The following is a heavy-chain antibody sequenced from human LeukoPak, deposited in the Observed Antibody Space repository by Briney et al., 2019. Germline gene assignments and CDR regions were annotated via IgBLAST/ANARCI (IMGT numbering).Heavy chain of an antibody. D-gene: IGHD6-13*01. CDR1: GYSFTSYW. CDR2: IYPGDSDT. J-gene: IGHJ4*02. V-gene: IGHV5-51*01. Sequence: GESLKISCKGSGYSFTSYWIGWVRQMPGKGLEWMGIIYPGDSDTRYSPSFQGQVTISADKSISTAYLQWSSLKASDIAMYYCARLEYSSSWYRSITYWGQGTLVTVSS. CDR3: ARLEYSSSWYRSITY.